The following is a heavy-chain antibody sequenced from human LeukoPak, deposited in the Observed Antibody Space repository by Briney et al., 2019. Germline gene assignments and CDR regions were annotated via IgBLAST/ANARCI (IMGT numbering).Heavy chain of an antibody. Sequence: PSETPSLTCTVSGGSISSYYWSWIRQPPGKGLEWIGYIYYSGSTNYNPSLKSRVTISVDTSKNQFSLKLISVTAADTAVYYCARDRPGGSSLDYWGQGTLVTVSS. D-gene: IGHD3-16*01. CDR3: ARDRPGGSSLDY. CDR1: GGSISSYY. V-gene: IGHV4-59*01. J-gene: IGHJ4*02. CDR2: IYYSGST.